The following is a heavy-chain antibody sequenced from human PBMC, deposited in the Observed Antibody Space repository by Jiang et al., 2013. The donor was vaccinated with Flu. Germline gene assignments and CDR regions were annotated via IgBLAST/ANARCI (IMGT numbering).Heavy chain of an antibody. V-gene: IGHV1-8*01. CDR1: GYTFTSYD. J-gene: IGHJ4*02. Sequence: SGAEVKKPGASVKVSCKASGYTFTSYDINWVRQATGQGLEWMGWMNPNTYDTGYAQKFQGRVSVTRNTSISTAYLELSSLRSDDTAVYYCARGGHYGAGXYFDYWGQGTLVTVSS. CDR2: MNPNTYDT. D-gene: IGHD3-10*01. CDR3: ARGGHYGAGXYFDY.